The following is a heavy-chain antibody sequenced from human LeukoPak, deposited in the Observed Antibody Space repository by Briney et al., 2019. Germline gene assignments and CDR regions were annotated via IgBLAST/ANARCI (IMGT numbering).Heavy chain of an antibody. J-gene: IGHJ4*02. CDR2: IYYSGST. CDR1: GGSISSYY. Sequence: PSETLSPTCTVSGGSISSYYWSWIRQPPGKGLEWIGYIYYSGSTNYNPSLKSRVTISVDTSKNQFSLKLSSVTAADTAVYYCARLLRYSSGLDYWGQGTLVTVSS. CDR3: ARLLRYSSGLDY. V-gene: IGHV4-59*08. D-gene: IGHD6-19*01.